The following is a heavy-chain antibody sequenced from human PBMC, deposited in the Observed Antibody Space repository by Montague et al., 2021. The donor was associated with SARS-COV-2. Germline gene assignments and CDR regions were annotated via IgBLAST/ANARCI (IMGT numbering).Heavy chain of an antibody. CDR1: GGSISTYY. CDR3: ARGKGRSPDAFGI. CDR2: IYYSGNP. D-gene: IGHD2-15*01. V-gene: IGHV4-59*01. J-gene: IGHJ3*02. Sequence: SETLSLTCTVSGGSISTYYWSWIRQSPGKGLEWIGYIYYSGNPNYNPSLTSRLSMSVDTSKNQFSLELSSVTAADTAVFFCARGKGRSPDAFGIWGQGITVTVSS.